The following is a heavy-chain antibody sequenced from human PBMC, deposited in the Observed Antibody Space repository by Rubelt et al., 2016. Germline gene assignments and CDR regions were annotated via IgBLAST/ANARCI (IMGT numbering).Heavy chain of an antibody. V-gene: IGHV4-59*12. J-gene: IGHJ4*02. D-gene: IGHD1-1*01. CDR2: IYNSGGT. Sequence: QVQLQESGPGLVKPSETLSLTCTVSGGSISSYYWSWIRQPPGKGLEWIGYIYNSGGTNQKPSLKSRITLSVDTPKSQFSRRLYSMTAAEAAVYYCARTRRLESTGLYYFEYWGQGTLVTVSS. CDR1: GGSISSYY. CDR3: ARTRRLESTGLYYFEY.